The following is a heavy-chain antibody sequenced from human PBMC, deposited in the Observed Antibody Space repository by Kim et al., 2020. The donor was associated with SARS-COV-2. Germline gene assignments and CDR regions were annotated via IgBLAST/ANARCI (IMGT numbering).Heavy chain of an antibody. V-gene: IGHV4-34*01. CDR2: T. D-gene: IGHD6-13*01. Sequence: TNYDPSLRSPITISVDTSTHQFSLKLSSVTAADTAVYYCARKAGGLGFDYWGQGTLVTVSS. J-gene: IGHJ4*02. CDR3: ARKAGGLGFDY.